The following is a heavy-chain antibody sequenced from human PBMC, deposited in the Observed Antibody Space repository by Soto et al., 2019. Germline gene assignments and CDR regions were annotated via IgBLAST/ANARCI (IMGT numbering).Heavy chain of an antibody. CDR2: IYSGGST. CDR3: ARGRYCSGGSCSDY. J-gene: IGHJ4*02. Sequence: EVQLVESGGGLVQPGGSLRLSCAASGFTVSSNYMSWVRQAPGKGLEWVSVIYSGGSTYYADSVKGRLTISRHNSKNTLYLQMNSLRAEDTAVYYCARGRYCSGGSCSDYWGQGTLVTVSS. V-gene: IGHV3-53*04. D-gene: IGHD2-15*01. CDR1: GFTVSSNY.